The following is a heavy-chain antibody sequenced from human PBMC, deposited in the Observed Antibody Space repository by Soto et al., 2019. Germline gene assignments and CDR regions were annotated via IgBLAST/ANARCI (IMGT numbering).Heavy chain of an antibody. V-gene: IGHV4-39*01. CDR1: GGYISSSSYY. CDR2: IYYSGST. Sequence: PSETLSITCTVSGGYISSSSYYRGWIRQPPGKELEWIGSIYYSGSTYYNPSLKSRVTISVDTSKNQFSLKLSSVTAADTAVYYCARHAIRPGLISSWYADIDYWGQGTLVTVSS. CDR3: ARHAIRPGLISSWYADIDY. D-gene: IGHD6-13*01. J-gene: IGHJ4*02.